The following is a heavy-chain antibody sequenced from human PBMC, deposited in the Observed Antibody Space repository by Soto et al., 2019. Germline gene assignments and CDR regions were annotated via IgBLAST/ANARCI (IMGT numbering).Heavy chain of an antibody. CDR1: GGSISNGGYY. CDR2: IYYSGST. CDR3: ARSWDSIGYYYY. J-gene: IGHJ4*02. V-gene: IGHV4-31*03. Sequence: PSETLSLTCTVAGGSISNGGYYWSWIRQHPGKGLEWIGYIYYSGSTYYNPSLKSRVTISVDTSKNQFSLKLSSVTAADTAVYYCARSWDSIGYYYYWGQGTLVTVSS. D-gene: IGHD3-22*01.